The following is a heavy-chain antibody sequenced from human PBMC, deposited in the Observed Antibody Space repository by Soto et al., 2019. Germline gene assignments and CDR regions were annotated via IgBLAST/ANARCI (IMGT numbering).Heavy chain of an antibody. J-gene: IGHJ4*02. Sequence: QVQLVESGGGVVQPGRSLRLSCAASGLTFSSYGMHWVRQAPGKGLEWVAVIGNDGTNENYADPVKGRLTISRDNSKDTLYLQMNSLRAGDTAVYYCARGLIAGRPEEGSGSYYFDYWGQGTPVTVSS. CDR1: GLTFSSYG. D-gene: IGHD6-6*01. CDR2: IGNDGTNE. CDR3: ARGLIAGRPEEGSGSYYFDY. V-gene: IGHV3-33*01.